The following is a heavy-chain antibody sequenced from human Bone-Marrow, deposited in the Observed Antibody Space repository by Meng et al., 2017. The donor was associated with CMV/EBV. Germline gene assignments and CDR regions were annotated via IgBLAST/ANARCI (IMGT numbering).Heavy chain of an antibody. Sequence: GGSLRLCCAASGFTFSSYEMNWVRQAPGKGLEWVSYISSSGSTIYYADSVKGRFTISRDNAKNSLYLQMNSLRAEDTAVYYCARITDYGDLLDYWGQGTLVTVSS. J-gene: IGHJ4*02. CDR2: ISSSGSTI. CDR1: GFTFSSYE. D-gene: IGHD4-17*01. V-gene: IGHV3-48*03. CDR3: ARITDYGDLLDY.